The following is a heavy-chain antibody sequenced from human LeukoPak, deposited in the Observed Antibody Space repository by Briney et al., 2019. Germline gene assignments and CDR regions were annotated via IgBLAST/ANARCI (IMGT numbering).Heavy chain of an antibody. V-gene: IGHV5-51*01. CDR3: ASTRSRSNYGMDV. J-gene: IGHJ6*02. D-gene: IGHD3-10*01. CDR1: GYSFTSYW. CDR2: IYPGDSDT. Sequence: GESLKISCKGSGYSFTSYWIGWVRQMPGKGLEWMGIIYPGDSDTRYSPSFQGQVTISADKSISTAYLQWSSLKASDTAMYYCASTRSRSNYGMDVWGQGTTVTVSS.